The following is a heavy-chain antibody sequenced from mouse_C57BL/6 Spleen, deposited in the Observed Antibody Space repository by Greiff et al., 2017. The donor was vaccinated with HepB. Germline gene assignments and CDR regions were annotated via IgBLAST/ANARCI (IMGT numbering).Heavy chain of an antibody. CDR1: GFTFSNYW. CDR3: AGWLLRGTY. V-gene: IGHV6-3*01. D-gene: IGHD2-3*01. CDR2: IRLKSDNYAT. J-gene: IGHJ3*01. Sequence: DVMLVESGGGLVQPGGSMKLSCVASGFTFSNYWMNWVRQSPEKGLEWVAQIRLKSDNYATHYAESVKGRFTISRDDSKSSVYLQMNNLRAEDTGIYYCAGWLLRGTYWGQGTLVTVSA.